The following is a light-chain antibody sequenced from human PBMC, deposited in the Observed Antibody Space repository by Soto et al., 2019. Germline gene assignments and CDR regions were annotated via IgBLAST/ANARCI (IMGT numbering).Light chain of an antibody. CDR2: AAS. CDR1: QGISSW. CDR3: QEANSFLVT. V-gene: IGKV1-12*01. J-gene: IGKJ4*01. Sequence: DIQMAQSPSSVSASVGDRVTITCRASQGISSWLAWYQQKPGKAPKLLIYAASSLQSGVPSRFSVSGAGTNFSLTISSLQPEDFATYDCQEANSFLVTFGRGTKVDIK.